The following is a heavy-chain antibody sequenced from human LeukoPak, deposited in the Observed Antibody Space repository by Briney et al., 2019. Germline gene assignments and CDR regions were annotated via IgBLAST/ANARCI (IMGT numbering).Heavy chain of an antibody. V-gene: IGHV3-9*01. CDR1: GFTFDDYA. CDR3: AKSGRSIVATRGGAFDI. Sequence: GGSLRLSCAASGFTFDDYAMHWVRQAPGKGLEWVSGISWISGSIGYADSVKGRFTISRDNAKNSLYLQMNSLRAEDTALYYCAKSGRSIVATRGGAFDIWGQGTMVTVSS. CDR2: ISWISGSI. J-gene: IGHJ3*02. D-gene: IGHD5-12*01.